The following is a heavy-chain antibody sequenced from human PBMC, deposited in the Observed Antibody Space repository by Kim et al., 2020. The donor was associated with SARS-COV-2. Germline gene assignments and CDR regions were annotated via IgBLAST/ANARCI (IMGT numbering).Heavy chain of an antibody. CDR1: GYTFTGYY. J-gene: IGHJ3*02. Sequence: ASVKVSCKASGYTFTGYYMHWVRQAPGQGLEWMGRINPNSGGTNYAQKFQGRVTMTRDTSISTDYMELSRLRSDDTAVYYCAASSGWYPGDAFDIWGQGTMVTVSS. CDR2: INPNSGGT. CDR3: AASSGWYPGDAFDI. D-gene: IGHD6-19*01. V-gene: IGHV1-2*06.